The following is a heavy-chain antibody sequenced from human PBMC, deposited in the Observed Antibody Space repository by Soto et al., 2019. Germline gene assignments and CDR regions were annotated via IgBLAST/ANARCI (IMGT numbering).Heavy chain of an antibody. Sequence: QITLKESGPTLVKPTQTLTLTCTFSGFSLSTSGVGVGWIRQPPGKALEWLALIYWDDDKRYSPSLKSRLTITKXXSXNXXVLTMTNMDPVDTATYSCALGDRHDYGDYDNLFDPWGQGTLVTVSS. CDR3: ALGDRHDYGDYDNLFDP. D-gene: IGHD4-17*01. J-gene: IGHJ5*02. V-gene: IGHV2-5*02. CDR2: IYWDDDK. CDR1: GFSLSTSGVG.